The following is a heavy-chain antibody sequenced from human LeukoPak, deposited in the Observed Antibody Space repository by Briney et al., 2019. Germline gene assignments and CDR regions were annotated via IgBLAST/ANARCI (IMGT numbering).Heavy chain of an antibody. CDR3: AKRGAEVGATVAPGDY. Sequence: GGSLRLSCTASVFTLGDYAMSWVRQAPGKGVEGVSAISGSGGSTYYVDSVKGRFTISSDNSKNTLYLQMNSLRGEDTAVYYCAKRGAEVGATVAPGDYWGQGTLVTVSS. J-gene: IGHJ4*02. CDR1: VFTLGDYA. CDR2: ISGSGGST. D-gene: IGHD1-26*01. V-gene: IGHV3-23*01.